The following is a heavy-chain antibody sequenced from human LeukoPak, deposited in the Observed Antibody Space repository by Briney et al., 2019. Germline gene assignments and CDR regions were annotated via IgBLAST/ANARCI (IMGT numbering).Heavy chain of an antibody. J-gene: IGHJ5*02. CDR1: GGSISSYY. Sequence: SETLSLTCTVSGGSISSYYWSWIRQPPGKGLEWIGYIYYSGSTNYNPSLKSRVTISVDTSKNQFSLKLSSVTAADTAVYYCARDRRGYGSGSYYRIGGQFDPWGQGNLVTVSS. CDR2: IYYSGST. D-gene: IGHD3-10*01. CDR3: ARDRRGYGSGSYYRIGGQFDP. V-gene: IGHV4-59*01.